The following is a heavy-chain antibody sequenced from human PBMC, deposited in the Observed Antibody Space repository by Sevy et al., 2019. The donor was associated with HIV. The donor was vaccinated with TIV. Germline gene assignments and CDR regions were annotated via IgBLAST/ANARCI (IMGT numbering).Heavy chain of an antibody. CDR1: GFTFSSYA. J-gene: IGHJ4*02. D-gene: IGHD6-6*01. V-gene: IGHV3-23*01. Sequence: GGSLRLSCAASGFTFSSYAMSWVRQAPGKGLEWVSAISGSGGSTYYADSVKGRFTISRDNSKNMLYLQMNNLRAEDTAVYYWAKEPGVAARRLGGGYWGQGTLVTVSS. CDR2: ISGSGGST. CDR3: AKEPGVAARRLGGGY.